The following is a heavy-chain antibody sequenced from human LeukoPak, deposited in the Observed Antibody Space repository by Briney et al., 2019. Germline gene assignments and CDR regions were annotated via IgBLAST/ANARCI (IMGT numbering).Heavy chain of an antibody. CDR2: INPSGGST. D-gene: IGHD1/OR15-1a*01. CDR1: GYTFTSYY. V-gene: IGHV1-46*01. J-gene: IGHJ6*03. Sequence: ASVKVSCKASGYTFTSYYMHWVRQAPGQGLEWMGIINPSGGSTSYAQKFQGRVTMTRDMSTSTVYMELSSLGSEDTAVYYCARGLEHGNYYYYMDVWGKGTTVTVSS. CDR3: ARGLEHGNYYYYMDV.